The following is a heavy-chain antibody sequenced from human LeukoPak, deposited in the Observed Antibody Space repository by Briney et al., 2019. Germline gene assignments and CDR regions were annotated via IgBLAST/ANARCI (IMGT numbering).Heavy chain of an antibody. J-gene: IGHJ5*02. CDR2: INPNSGGT. D-gene: IGHD3-3*01. Sequence: ASVKVSCKASGGTFSSYAISWVRQAPGQGLEWMGWINPNSGGTNYAQKFQGRVTMTRDTSISTAYMELSRLRSDDTAVYYCARASSTYYDFWSGKSSWFDPWGQGTLVTVSS. V-gene: IGHV1-2*02. CDR3: ARASSTYYDFWSGKSSWFDP. CDR1: GGTFSSYA.